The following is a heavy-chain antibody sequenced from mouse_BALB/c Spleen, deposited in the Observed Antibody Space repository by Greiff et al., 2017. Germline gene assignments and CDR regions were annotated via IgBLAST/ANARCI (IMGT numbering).Heavy chain of an antibody. Sequence: QVQLKESGPGLVQPSQSLSITCTVSGFSLTSYGVHWVRQSPGKGLEWLGVIWSGGSTDYNAAFISSLSISKDNTKSQVFFKMNSLQADDTAIFYCARKDYGSSPYAMDYWGQGTSVTVSS. D-gene: IGHD1-1*01. CDR1: GFSLTSYG. CDR2: IWSGGST. V-gene: IGHV2-4-1*01. CDR3: ARKDYGSSPYAMDY. J-gene: IGHJ4*01.